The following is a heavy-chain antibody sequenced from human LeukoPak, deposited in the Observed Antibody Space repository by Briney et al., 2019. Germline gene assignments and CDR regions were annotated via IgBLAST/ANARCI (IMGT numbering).Heavy chain of an antibody. CDR1: GYSFTSYW. D-gene: IGHD5-12*01. CDR3: ARPAGYSGYDRHDAFDI. J-gene: IGHJ3*02. CDR2: IYPGDSDT. V-gene: IGHV5-51*01. Sequence: GASLKISCKGSGYSFTSYWIGWVRPLAGKGLEWMGIIYPGDSDTRYSPSFQGQVTISADKTISTAYLQWSSLKASDTATYYCARPAGYSGYDRHDAFDIWGQGTMVTVSS.